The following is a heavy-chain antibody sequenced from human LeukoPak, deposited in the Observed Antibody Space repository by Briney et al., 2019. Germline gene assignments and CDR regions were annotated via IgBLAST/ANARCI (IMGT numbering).Heavy chain of an antibody. CDR3: ARLTAMADYYYYGMDV. V-gene: IGHV4-59*08. Sequence: SETLSLTCTVSGGSISSYYWSWIRQPPGKGLEWIGYIYYSGSTNYNPSLKSRVTISVDTSKNQFSPKLSSVTAADTAVYYCARLTAMADYYYYGMDVWGQGTTVTVSS. CDR1: GGSISSYY. D-gene: IGHD5-18*01. CDR2: IYYSGST. J-gene: IGHJ6*02.